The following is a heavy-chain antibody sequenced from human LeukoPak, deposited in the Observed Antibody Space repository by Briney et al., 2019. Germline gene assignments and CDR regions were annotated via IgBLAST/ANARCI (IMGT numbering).Heavy chain of an antibody. D-gene: IGHD6-19*01. CDR3: ARGRIAVAAPYYYYMDV. V-gene: IGHV4-34*01. J-gene: IGHJ6*03. Sequence: PSETLSLTCAVYGGSFSGYYWSWIRQPPGKGLEWIGEINHSGSTNYNPFLKSRVTISVDTSKNQFSLKLSSVTAADTAVYYCARGRIAVAAPYYYYMDVWGKGTTVTVSS. CDR1: GGSFSGYY. CDR2: INHSGST.